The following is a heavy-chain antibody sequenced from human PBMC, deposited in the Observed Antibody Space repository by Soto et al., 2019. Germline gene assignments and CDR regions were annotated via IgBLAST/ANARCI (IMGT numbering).Heavy chain of an antibody. V-gene: IGHV4-59*08. CDR1: GGSISSYH. J-gene: IGHJ5*02. CDR2: IYYSGST. Sequence: SETLCLTCTVSGGSISSYHWSWIRQPPGKGLEWIGYIYYSGSTNYKPSLKSRVTISVDTSKNQFSLKLSSVTAADTAVYYCARRTAASWFDVWGQGTLVTVSS. D-gene: IGHD2-2*01. CDR3: ARRTAASWFDV.